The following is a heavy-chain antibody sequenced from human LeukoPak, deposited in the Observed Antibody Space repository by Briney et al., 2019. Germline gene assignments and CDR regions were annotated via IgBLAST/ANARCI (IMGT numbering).Heavy chain of an antibody. J-gene: IGHJ4*02. CDR3: AVTYCYDSSGYYSFDY. CDR2: INPNSGGT. D-gene: IGHD3-22*01. Sequence: ASVNVSCKASGGTFSSYAISWVRQAPGQGLEWMGWINPNSGGTNYAQKFQGWVTMTRDTSISTAYMELSRLRSDDTAVYYCAVTYCYDSSGYYSFDYWGQGTLVTVSS. V-gene: IGHV1-2*04. CDR1: GGTFSSYA.